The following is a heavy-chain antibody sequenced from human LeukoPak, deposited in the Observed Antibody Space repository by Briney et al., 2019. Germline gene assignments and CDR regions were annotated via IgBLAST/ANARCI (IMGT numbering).Heavy chain of an antibody. Sequence: ASVKVSCKASGYTLTSYGISWVRQAPGQGLEWMGWISAYNGNTNYAQKLQGRVTMTTDTSTSTAYMELRSPRSDDTAVYYCARDSSGYYDSGAFDIWGQGTMVTVSS. CDR2: ISAYNGNT. D-gene: IGHD3-22*01. CDR1: GYTLTSYG. V-gene: IGHV1-18*01. J-gene: IGHJ3*02. CDR3: ARDSSGYYDSGAFDI.